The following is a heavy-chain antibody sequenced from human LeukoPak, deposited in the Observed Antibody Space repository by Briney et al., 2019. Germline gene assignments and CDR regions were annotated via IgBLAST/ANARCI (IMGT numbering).Heavy chain of an antibody. CDR2: IYHSGST. J-gene: IGHJ4*02. V-gene: IGHV4-30-2*01. CDR3: AREGGYNWNYVPFDY. D-gene: IGHD1-7*01. CDR1: GGSISSGGYY. Sequence: SETLSLTCTVSGGSISSGGYYWSWIRQPPGKGLEWIGYIYHSGSTYYNPSLKSRVTISVDRSKNQFSLKLSSVTAADTAVYYCAREGGYNWNYVPFDYWGQGTLVTVSS.